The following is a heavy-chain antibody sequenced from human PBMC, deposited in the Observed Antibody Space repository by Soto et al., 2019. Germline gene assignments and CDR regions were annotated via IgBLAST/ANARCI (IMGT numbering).Heavy chain of an antibody. CDR3: ARDLQQQLAEPYYYYYGMGV. CDR2: ISYDGSNK. Sequence: GGSLRLSCAASGFTFSSYAMHWVRQAPGKGLEWVAVISYDGSNKYYADSVKGRFTISRDNSKNTLYLQMNSLRAEDTAVYYCARDLQQQLAEPYYYYYGMGVWGQGTTVTVSS. V-gene: IGHV3-30-3*01. CDR1: GFTFSSYA. J-gene: IGHJ6*02. D-gene: IGHD6-13*01.